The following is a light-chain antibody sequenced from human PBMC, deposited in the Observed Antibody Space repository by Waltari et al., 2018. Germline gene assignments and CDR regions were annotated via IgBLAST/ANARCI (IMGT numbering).Light chain of an antibody. V-gene: IGKV3-20*01. CDR2: DAS. CDR1: QSVGKP. J-gene: IGKJ1*01. CDR3: QKYVSLPAT. Sequence: IVFTQSPCTLPLSPCEIATLSCRASQSVGKPLAWYQQKPGEALKLLIYDASSRDTGIPDRFSGSGFGTDFSLTISRLRPEDFAVYYCQKYVSLPATFGQGTKVEIK.